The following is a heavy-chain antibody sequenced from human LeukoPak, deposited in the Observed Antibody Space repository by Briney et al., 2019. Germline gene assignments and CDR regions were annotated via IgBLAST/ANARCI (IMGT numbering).Heavy chain of an antibody. D-gene: IGHD7-27*01. CDR2: IRPYNGKT. V-gene: IGHV1-18*01. Sequence: ASVKVSCKASGYIFSNFFSSYGITWVRQAPGQGLEWMGWIRPYNGKTKFAQKFQGIVTMTTETSTSTAYMELRRLRSDDTAVYYCARNPPRTGDFNSWGQGALVTVSS. CDR3: ARNPPRTGDFNS. CDR1: GYIFSNFFSSYG. J-gene: IGHJ4*02.